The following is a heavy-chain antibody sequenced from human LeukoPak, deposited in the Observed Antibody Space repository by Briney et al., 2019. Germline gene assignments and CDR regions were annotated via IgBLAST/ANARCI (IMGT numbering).Heavy chain of an antibody. J-gene: IGHJ4*02. CDR1: GFTFSSYA. D-gene: IGHD1-26*01. CDR2: ISASGGTA. Sequence: GGSLRLSCAASGFTFSSYAMNWVRQAPGKGLEWVSVISASGGTAYYADSAKGRFTISRDNSKNTLYVQMNSLRVEDTAVYYCAKDRDGGATTTAKGFDYWGQGTLVTVSS. CDR3: AKDRDGGATTTAKGFDY. V-gene: IGHV3-23*01.